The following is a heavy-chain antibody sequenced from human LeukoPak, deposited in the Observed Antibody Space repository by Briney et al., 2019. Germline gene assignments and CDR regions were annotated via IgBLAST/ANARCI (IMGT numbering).Heavy chain of an antibody. CDR1: GYTFTGYF. V-gene: IGHV1-2*02. Sequence: GASVKVSCKASGYTFTGYFMHWVRQAPGQGLEWMGWINPNTGGTNYAQKFQGRVTMTRDTSISTAYMELSRLTSDDTAVYYCARGRSVGASGWKIDYWGQGTLVTVSS. J-gene: IGHJ4*02. CDR2: INPNTGGT. CDR3: ARGRSVGASGWKIDY. D-gene: IGHD6-19*01.